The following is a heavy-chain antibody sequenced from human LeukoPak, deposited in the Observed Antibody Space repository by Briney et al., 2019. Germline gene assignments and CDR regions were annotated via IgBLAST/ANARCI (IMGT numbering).Heavy chain of an antibody. CDR2: ISWNSGSI. CDR3: AKGRYCSGGSCSYYFDY. V-gene: IGHV3-9*01. CDR1: GFTFDDYA. Sequence: GGSLRLSCAASGFTFDDYAMHWVRQAPGKGLEWVSGISWNSGSIGYADSVKGRFTIPRDNAKNSLYLQMNSLRAEDTALYYCAKGRYCSGGSCSYYFDYWGQGTLVTVSS. D-gene: IGHD2-15*01. J-gene: IGHJ4*02.